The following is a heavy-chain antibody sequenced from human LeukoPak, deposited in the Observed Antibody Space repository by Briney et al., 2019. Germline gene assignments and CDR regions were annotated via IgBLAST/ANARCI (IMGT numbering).Heavy chain of an antibody. Sequence: SGPTLVNPTQTLTLTCTFSGFSLSTSGVGVGWIRQPPGKALEWLALIYWNDDKYYSPSLKSRLIITKDTSKNQVVLTMTNMDPVDTATYYCAHRKEATRRGSWLDPWGQGTLVTVSS. CDR2: IYWNDDK. D-gene: IGHD6-6*01. V-gene: IGHV2-5*01. J-gene: IGHJ5*02. CDR3: AHRKEATRRGSWLDP. CDR1: GFSLSTSGVG.